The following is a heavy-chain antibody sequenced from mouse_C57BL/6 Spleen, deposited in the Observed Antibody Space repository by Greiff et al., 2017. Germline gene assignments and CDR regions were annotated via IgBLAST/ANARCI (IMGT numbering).Heavy chain of an antibody. D-gene: IGHD1-1*01. J-gene: IGHJ1*03. V-gene: IGHV1-37*01. CDR3: ARGNYYGSCGYFGV. CDR1: GYSFTGYF. CDR2: INPYNGDT. Sequence: VQLQQSGPELVKPGASVKISCKASGYSFTGYFMNWVKQSHGQSLEWIGRINPYNGDTFYNQKFKGKATLTVYKSSSTAHMELLNLTAEDFAVYDCARGNYYGSCGYFGVWGTGTTVTVAS.